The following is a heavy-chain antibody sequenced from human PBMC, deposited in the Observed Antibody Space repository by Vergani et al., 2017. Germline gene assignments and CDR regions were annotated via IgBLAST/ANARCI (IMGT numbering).Heavy chain of an antibody. CDR2: IDPSDSYT. J-gene: IGHJ6*02. CDR3: AGTIFGVVISTYGMDV. D-gene: IGHD3-3*01. V-gene: IGHV5-10-1*01. Sequence: EVQLVQSGAEVKKPGESLRISCKGSGYSFTSYWISWVRQMPGKGLEWMGRIDPSDSYTNYSPSFQDHVTISADKSISTAYLQWSSLKASDTAMYYCAGTIFGVVISTYGMDVWGQGTTVTVSS. CDR1: GYSFTSYW.